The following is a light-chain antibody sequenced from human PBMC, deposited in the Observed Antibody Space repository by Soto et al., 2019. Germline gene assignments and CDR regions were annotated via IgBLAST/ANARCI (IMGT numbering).Light chain of an antibody. J-gene: IGKJ1*01. CDR2: SAS. Sequence: EVVVTQSPGTLSLSPGESVTLSCRASQSVASSYLAWYQQKPGRAPSLLFYSASSRATGIPDRFSGSGSGTDFTLTISRLEPEDFAVYYCHHFGSLPETFGQGTNVE. CDR3: HHFGSLPET. CDR1: QSVASSY. V-gene: IGKV3-20*01.